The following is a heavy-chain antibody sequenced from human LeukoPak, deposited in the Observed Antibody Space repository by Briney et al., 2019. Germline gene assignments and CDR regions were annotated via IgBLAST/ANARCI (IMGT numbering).Heavy chain of an antibody. Sequence: ASVKVSCKVSGYTLTELSMHWVRQAPGKGLEWIGGFDPEDGETIYAQKFQGRVTMTEDTSTDTAYMELSSLRSEDTAVYYCAAGYYYDSSGYHGRYAFDIWGQGTMVTVSS. D-gene: IGHD3-22*01. CDR3: AAGYYYDSSGYHGRYAFDI. J-gene: IGHJ3*02. CDR1: GYTLTELS. V-gene: IGHV1-24*01. CDR2: FDPEDGET.